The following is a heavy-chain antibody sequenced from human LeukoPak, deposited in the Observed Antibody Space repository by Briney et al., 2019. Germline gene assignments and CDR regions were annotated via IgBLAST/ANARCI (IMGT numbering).Heavy chain of an antibody. CDR2: ISSSSSYI. J-gene: IGHJ4*02. V-gene: IGHV3-21*01. CDR1: GFTFSSYS. D-gene: IGHD3-10*01. Sequence: GGSLRLSCAASGFTFSSYSMNWVRQAPGRGLEWVSSISSSSSYIYYADSVKGRFTISRDSSKNTLYLQMYSLRAEDTAVYYCARDQETPSGITIPYIDYWGQGTLVTVSS. CDR3: ARDQETPSGITIPYIDY.